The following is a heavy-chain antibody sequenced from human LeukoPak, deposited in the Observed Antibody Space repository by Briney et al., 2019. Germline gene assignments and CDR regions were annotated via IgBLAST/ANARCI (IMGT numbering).Heavy chain of an antibody. CDR2: IYYTGST. V-gene: IGHV4-39*01. CDR3: ARQTGSGLFILP. CDR1: GGSISSSSYY. J-gene: IGHJ4*02. Sequence: PSETLSLTCTVPGGSISSSSYYWGWIRQPPGKGLEWIGCIYYTGSTYYNPSLKSRVTISVDTSKNQFSLRLTSVTAADTAVYYCARQTGSGLFILPGGQGTLVTVSS. D-gene: IGHD3/OR15-3a*01.